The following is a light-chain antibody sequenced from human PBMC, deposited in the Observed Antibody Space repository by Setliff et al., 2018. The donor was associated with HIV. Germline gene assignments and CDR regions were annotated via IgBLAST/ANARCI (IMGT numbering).Light chain of an antibody. J-gene: IGLJ1*01. CDR3: AAWDDSLNAYV. CDR2: SNN. V-gene: IGLV1-44*01. CDR1: SSNVGSNT. Sequence: QSALTQPPSASGTPGQRVTISCSGSSSNVGSNTVNWYQQFPGTAPKLLIYSNNQRPSGVPDRFSDSKSGTSASLAISGLQSEDEADYNCAAWDDSLNAYVFGSGTKVTVL.